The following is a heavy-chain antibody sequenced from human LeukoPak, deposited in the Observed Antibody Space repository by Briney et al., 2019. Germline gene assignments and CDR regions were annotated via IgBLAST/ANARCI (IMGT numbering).Heavy chain of an antibody. CDR2: ILYDGSDQ. CDR3: ARDSNYGFDY. D-gene: IGHD3-10*01. J-gene: IGHJ4*02. CDR1: GFTFSNYA. V-gene: IGHV3-30*03. Sequence: GGSLRLSCAASGFTFSNYAMNWVRQAPGKGLEWAAVILYDGSDQHYADSVKGRFTISRDNSKNMVYLQMNSLRVEDTAVYYCARDSNYGFDYWGQGTLVTVSS.